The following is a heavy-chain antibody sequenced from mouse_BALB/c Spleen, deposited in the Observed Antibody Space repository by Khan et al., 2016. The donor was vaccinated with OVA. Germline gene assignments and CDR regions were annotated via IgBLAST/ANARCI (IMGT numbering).Heavy chain of an antibody. V-gene: IGHV1-4*01. CDR1: GYTFTSNT. CDR3: ARRTTGYTMDS. J-gene: IGHJ4*01. CDR2: INPRSGYT. Sequence: QIQLVQSGAELARPGASVRMSCKASGYTFTSNTMHWIKQRPGQGLEWIGYINPRSGYTTYNQNFKDKATLTADKSPSTAYMQLSSLPSEDSAVDYCARRTTGYTMDSWGQGTSVTVSS. D-gene: IGHD2-14*01.